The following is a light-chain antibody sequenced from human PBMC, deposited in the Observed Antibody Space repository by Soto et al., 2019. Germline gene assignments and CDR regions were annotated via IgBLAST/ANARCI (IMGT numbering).Light chain of an antibody. CDR2: EVT. V-gene: IGLV2-14*01. J-gene: IGLJ3*02. CDR3: SSYTSDNSWV. Sequence: QSVLTQPASVSGSPGQSITISCTGTSSDVGGYNFVSWYQQHPGEAPQLMIYEVTNRPSGVSNRFSGSKSGNTASLTISGLQAEDEADYYCSSYTSDNSWVFGGGTQLTVL. CDR1: SSDVGGYNF.